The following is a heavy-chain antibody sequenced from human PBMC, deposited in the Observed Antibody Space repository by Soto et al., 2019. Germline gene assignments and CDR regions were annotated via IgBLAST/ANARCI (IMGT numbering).Heavy chain of an antibody. CDR1: GGSISSYY. J-gene: IGHJ4*02. Sequence: SETLSLTCTVSGGSISSYYWSWIRQPPGKGLEWIGYIYYSGSTNYNPSLKSRVTISVDTSKNQFSLKLSSVTAADTAVYYWARAGPQYSSSWFYFDYWGQGTLVTVSS. V-gene: IGHV4-59*01. D-gene: IGHD6-13*01. CDR3: ARAGPQYSSSWFYFDY. CDR2: IYYSGST.